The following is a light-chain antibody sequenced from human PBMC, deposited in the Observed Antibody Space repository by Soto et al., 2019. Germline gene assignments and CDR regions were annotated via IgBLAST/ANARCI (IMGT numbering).Light chain of an antibody. CDR1: SSDVGGYNY. CDR2: EVS. CDR3: SSYTRSSTRV. Sequence: QSALTQPASGSGSPGQSITISCTGTSSDVGGYNYVSWYQQHPGKAPKLMIYEVSNRPSGVSNRFSGSKSGNTASLTISGLQAEDEAEYYCSSYTRSSTRVFGGGTKLTVL. J-gene: IGLJ3*02. V-gene: IGLV2-14*01.